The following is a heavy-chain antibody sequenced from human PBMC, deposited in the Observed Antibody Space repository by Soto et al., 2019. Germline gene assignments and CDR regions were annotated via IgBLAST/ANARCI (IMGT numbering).Heavy chain of an antibody. J-gene: IGHJ4*02. Sequence: GGSLRLSCAASGFTFSNAWMSWVRQAPGKGLEWVGRIKSKTDGGKTDYAATVKGRFTISRDDSKNTLYLQMNSLKTEDTAVYYCTTAVGYCSSTSCYYFDYWGQGTLVTVSS. CDR3: TTAVGYCSSTSCYYFDY. CDR1: GFTFSNAW. D-gene: IGHD2-2*01. CDR2: IKSKTDGGKT. V-gene: IGHV3-15*01.